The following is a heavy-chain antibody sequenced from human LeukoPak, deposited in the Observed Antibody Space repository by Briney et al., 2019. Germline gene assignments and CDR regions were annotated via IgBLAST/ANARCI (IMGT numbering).Heavy chain of an antibody. CDR3: ARVVSSWYYPFDI. J-gene: IGHJ3*02. CDR1: GASTTSGTYY. CDR2: IYYSGST. Sequence: SQTLSLTCIVSGASTTSGTYYWSWIRQPPGKGLEWIGYIYYSGSTNYNPSLKSRVTISVDTSKNQFSLKLSSVTAADTAVYYCARVVSSWYYPFDIWGQGTMVTVSS. V-gene: IGHV4-61*01. D-gene: IGHD6-13*01.